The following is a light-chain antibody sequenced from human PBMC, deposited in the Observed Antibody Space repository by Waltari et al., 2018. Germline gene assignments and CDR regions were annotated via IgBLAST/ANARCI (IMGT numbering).Light chain of an antibody. CDR3: ATWDSSLSVGHVV. CDR1: SSNIGKNY. Sequence: QSVLTQPPSVSAAPGQKVSISCSGSSSNIGKNYVSWYQHLPGTAPKLIIYDNNKLPSGIPDRFSGSKSGTSATLCITGLQTGDEADYYCATWDSSLSVGHVVFGGGTKLTVL. J-gene: IGLJ2*01. V-gene: IGLV1-51*01. CDR2: DNN.